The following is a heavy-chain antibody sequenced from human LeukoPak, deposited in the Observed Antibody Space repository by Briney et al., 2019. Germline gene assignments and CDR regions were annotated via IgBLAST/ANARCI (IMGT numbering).Heavy chain of an antibody. CDR2: ISSSSSYI. Sequence: GGSLRLSCAASGFTFSSYSMNWVRQAPGKGLEWVSSISSSSSYIYYADSVKGRFTISRDNAKNSLYLQMNSLRAEDTAVYYCARDGYQAPIRYDILTGCILPLDYWGQGTLVTVSS. CDR1: GFTFSSYS. D-gene: IGHD3-9*01. V-gene: IGHV3-21*01. CDR3: ARDGYQAPIRYDILTGCILPLDY. J-gene: IGHJ4*02.